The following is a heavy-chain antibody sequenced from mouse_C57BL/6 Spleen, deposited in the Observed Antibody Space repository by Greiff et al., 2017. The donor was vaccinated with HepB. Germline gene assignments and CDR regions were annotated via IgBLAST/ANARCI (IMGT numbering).Heavy chain of an antibody. CDR3: ARLPRYGSSYDWYFDV. J-gene: IGHJ1*03. CDR2: INPYNGDT. CDR1: GYSFTGYF. V-gene: IGHV1-20*01. Sequence: VQLKESGPELVKPGDSVKISCKASGYSFTGYFMNWVMQSHGKSLEWIGRINPYNGDTFYNQKFKGKATLTVDKSSSTAHMELRSLTSEDSAVYYCARLPRYGSSYDWYFDVWGTGTTVTVSS. D-gene: IGHD1-1*01.